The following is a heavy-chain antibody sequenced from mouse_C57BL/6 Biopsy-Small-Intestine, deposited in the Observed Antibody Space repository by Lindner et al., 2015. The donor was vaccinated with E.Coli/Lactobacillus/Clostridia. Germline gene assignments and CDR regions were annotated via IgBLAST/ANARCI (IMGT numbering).Heavy chain of an antibody. J-gene: IGHJ2*01. D-gene: IGHD2-4*01. V-gene: IGHV1-36*01. CDR1: GSTLTEIS. Sequence: SVKVSCKVSGSTLTEISVHWVRQAPGKGLEWMGGFDPEDAEITSSQKFQGRVTMTEDTSTNTAFMELSSLRSEDTALYYCATGPITIFGVAISGYFDSWGQGTLVTVSS. CDR2: FDPEDAEI. CDR3: ATGPITIFGVAISGYFDS.